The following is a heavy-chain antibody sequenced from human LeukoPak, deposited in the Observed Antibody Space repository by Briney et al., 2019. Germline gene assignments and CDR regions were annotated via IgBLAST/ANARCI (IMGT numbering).Heavy chain of an antibody. D-gene: IGHD3-22*01. V-gene: IGHV3-48*01. CDR2: ISSDSSAK. CDR3: ARGGYDSSGYYFDY. Sequence: GGSLRLSCAASGFIFSTYSMNWVRQAPGKGLEWVSYISSDSSAKYYAGSVEGRFTISRDNAKNSLYLQMNSLRAEDTAVYYCARGGYDSSGYYFDYWGQGTLVTVSS. J-gene: IGHJ4*02. CDR1: GFIFSTYS.